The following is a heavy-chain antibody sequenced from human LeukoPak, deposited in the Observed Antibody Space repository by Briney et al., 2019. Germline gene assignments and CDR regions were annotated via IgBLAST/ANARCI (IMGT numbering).Heavy chain of an antibody. CDR2: IIAILGIA. CDR1: GGTFSSYA. Sequence: SVKVSCKASGGTFSSYAISWARPAPGQGLEWMGRIIAILGIANYAQKFQGRVTITADKSTSTAYMELSSLRSEDTAVYYCARDRAEEWLRFRPFYFDYWGQGTLVTVSS. CDR3: ARDRAEEWLRFRPFYFDY. D-gene: IGHD5-12*01. J-gene: IGHJ4*02. V-gene: IGHV1-69*04.